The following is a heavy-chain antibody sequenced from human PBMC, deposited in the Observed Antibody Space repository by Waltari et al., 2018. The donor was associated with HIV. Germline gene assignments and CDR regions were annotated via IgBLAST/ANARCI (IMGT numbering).Heavy chain of an antibody. CDR1: GFTFSSYD. Sequence: EVQLVESGGGLVQPGGSLRLSCAASGFTFSSYDMNWVRQAPGEGREWGSYMSRSGSTIHYADSVKGRCSIARDNAKDSLYRLMNSLRAEDTAVYYCARAHITIIRGGNAFDIWGQGTMVTVSS. CDR2: MSRSGSTI. D-gene: IGHD3-10*01. J-gene: IGHJ3*02. V-gene: IGHV3-48*03. CDR3: ARAHITIIRGGNAFDI.